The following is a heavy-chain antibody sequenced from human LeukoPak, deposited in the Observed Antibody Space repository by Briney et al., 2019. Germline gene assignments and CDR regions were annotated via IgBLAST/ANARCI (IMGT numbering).Heavy chain of an antibody. CDR1: PDTFTRYG. CDR2: IRAYNGDT. D-gene: IGHD6-19*01. Sequence: SVKVSCKASPDTFTRYGITWVRQAPGQGLEWRGGIRAYNGDTDYAQKFQGRVTMTAERYTNTAYMEFRGLTFDDTAVFYCATTTATSGSSLYWGQGTLVNVAS. CDR3: ATTTATSGSSLY. V-gene: IGHV1-18*01. J-gene: IGHJ4*02.